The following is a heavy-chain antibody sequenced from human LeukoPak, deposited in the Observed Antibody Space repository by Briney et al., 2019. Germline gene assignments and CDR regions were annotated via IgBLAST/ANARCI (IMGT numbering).Heavy chain of an antibody. CDR3: ARVYAPSYYYYYMDV. D-gene: IGHD2-8*01. Sequence: GGSLRLSCAASGFTFDDYAMHWVRQAPGKGLEWVSGISWNSGSIGYADSVKGRFTISRDNAKNSLYLQMNSLGAEDTALYYCARVYAPSYYYYYMDVWGKGTTVTVSS. J-gene: IGHJ6*03. CDR1: GFTFDDYA. V-gene: IGHV3-9*01. CDR2: ISWNSGSI.